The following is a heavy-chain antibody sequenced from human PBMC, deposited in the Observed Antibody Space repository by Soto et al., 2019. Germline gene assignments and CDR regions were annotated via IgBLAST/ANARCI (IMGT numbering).Heavy chain of an antibody. J-gene: IGHJ3*02. Sequence: LESMSLSSTSCGESVRSYDWSWIRKHPGKGLEWIGYIYYSGSTNYNPSLKSRVTISVDTSKNQFSLKLSSVTAADTAVYYCARAEDIVVVVAATPGAFDIWGQGTMVTVSS. CDR1: GESVRSYD. CDR2: IYYSGST. V-gene: IGHV4-59*02. CDR3: ARAEDIVVVVAATPGAFDI. D-gene: IGHD2-15*01.